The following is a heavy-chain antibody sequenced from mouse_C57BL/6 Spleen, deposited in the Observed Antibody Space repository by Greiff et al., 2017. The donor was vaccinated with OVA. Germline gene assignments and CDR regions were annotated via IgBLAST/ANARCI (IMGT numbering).Heavy chain of an antibody. Sequence: QVQLQQPGAELVKPGASVKMSCKASGYTFTSYWITWVKQRPGQGLAWIGDIYPGSGSTNYNEKFKSKATLTVDTSSSTAYMQLSSLTSEDSAVYYCARFPTGFYAMDYWGQGTSVTVSS. V-gene: IGHV1-55*01. CDR1: GYTFTSYW. D-gene: IGHD4-1*02. CDR2: IYPGSGST. J-gene: IGHJ4*01. CDR3: ARFPTGFYAMDY.